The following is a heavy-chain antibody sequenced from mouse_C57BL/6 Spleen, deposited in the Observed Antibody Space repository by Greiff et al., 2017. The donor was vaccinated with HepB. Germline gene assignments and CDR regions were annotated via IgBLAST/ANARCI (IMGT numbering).Heavy chain of an antibody. D-gene: IGHD2-5*01. CDR2: ISSGGSYT. V-gene: IGHV5-6*01. CDR3: ATADYSNFYFDY. Sequence: EVQGVESGGDLVKPGGSLKLSCAASGFTFSSYGMSWVRQTPDKRLEWVATISSGGSYTYYPDSVQGRFTISRDNAKNTLYLQMSSLKSEDTAMYYCATADYSNFYFDYWGQGTTLTVSS. CDR1: GFTFSSYG. J-gene: IGHJ2*01.